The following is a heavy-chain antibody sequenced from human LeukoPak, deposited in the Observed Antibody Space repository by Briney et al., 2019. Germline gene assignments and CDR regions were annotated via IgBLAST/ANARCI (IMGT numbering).Heavy chain of an antibody. CDR1: GFTVSSNY. CDR3: ARDRSSMYYDSSGYYYRYWYFDL. V-gene: IGHV3-53*01. J-gene: IGHJ2*01. D-gene: IGHD3-22*01. Sequence: GGSLRLSCAASGFTVSSNYMSWVRQAPGKGLQWVSVIYSGGSTYYADSVKGRFTISRDNSKNTLYLQMNSLRDEDTAVYYCARDRSSMYYDSSGYYYRYWYFDLWGRGTLVTVSS. CDR2: IYSGGST.